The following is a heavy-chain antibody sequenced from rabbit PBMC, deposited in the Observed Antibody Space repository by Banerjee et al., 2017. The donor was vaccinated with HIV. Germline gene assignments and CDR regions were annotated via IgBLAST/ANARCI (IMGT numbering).Heavy chain of an antibody. CDR2: INTSSGNT. V-gene: IGHV1S45*01. Sequence: QEQLVESGGGLVQPEGSLTLTCTASGLSFSNKYVMCWVRRAPGKGLEWIACINTSSGNTVYASWAKGRFTISKASSTTVTLQMTSLTAADTATYFCARDLSYSSGRGANDLWGQGTLVTVS. J-gene: IGHJ3*01. CDR3: ARDLSYSSGRGANDL. CDR1: GLSFSNKYV. D-gene: IGHD4-1*01.